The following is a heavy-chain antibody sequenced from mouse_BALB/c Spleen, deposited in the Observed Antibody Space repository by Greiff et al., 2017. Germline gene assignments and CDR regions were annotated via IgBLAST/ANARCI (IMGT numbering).Heavy chain of an antibody. J-gene: IGHJ4*01. CDR1: GFTFSDYY. Sequence: DVMLVESGGGLVKPGGSLKLSCAASGFTFSDYYMYWVRQTPEKRLEWVATISDGGSYTYYPDSVKGRFTISRDNAKNNLYLQMSSLKSEDTAMYYCARAGLGDAMDYWGQGTSVTVSS. CDR2: ISDGGSYT. D-gene: IGHD4-1*01. CDR3: ARAGLGDAMDY. V-gene: IGHV5-4*02.